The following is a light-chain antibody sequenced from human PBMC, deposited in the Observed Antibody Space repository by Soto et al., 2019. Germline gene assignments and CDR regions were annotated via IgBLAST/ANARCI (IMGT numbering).Light chain of an antibody. V-gene: IGKV3-11*01. J-gene: IGKJ2*01. CDR1: QSVGSY. Sequence: ETVLTQSPDTLSLSPGERVTLSCRASQSVGSYLVWYQQKPGQAPRLLIYGASNRATGIPTRFSGSGSGTDFTLTIISLEPEDFAVYYCQHRSNGFGQGTKLEIK. CDR2: GAS. CDR3: QHRSNG.